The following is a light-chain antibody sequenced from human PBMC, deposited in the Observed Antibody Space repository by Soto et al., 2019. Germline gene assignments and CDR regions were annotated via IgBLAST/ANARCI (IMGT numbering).Light chain of an antibody. CDR1: QSIGTN. CDR2: GAS. CDR3: QQYGGWPQA. J-gene: IGKJ2*01. Sequence: ETVMTQSPATLSVSPGDRVTLSCRASQSIGTNLLWLQQSPGQPPGLLISGASDRVAGVPAGFSASGSGTDFTLTISGLQSEVCAVYYGQQYGGWPQACGQGTKLEIK. V-gene: IGKV3-15*01.